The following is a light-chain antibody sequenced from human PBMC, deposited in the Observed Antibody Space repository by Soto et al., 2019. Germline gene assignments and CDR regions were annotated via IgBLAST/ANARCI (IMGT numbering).Light chain of an antibody. V-gene: IGKV3-15*01. CDR3: QHYGGSPAYT. Sequence: EIVMTQSPDTLSVSPGERVTLSCRASQSVSSDLAWYQQKPGQAPRLLIYGASTRATDIAARFSGSGSGTEFTLTISSLQSEDSAVYYCQHYGGSPAYTFGQGTKLEI. J-gene: IGKJ2*01. CDR2: GAS. CDR1: QSVSSD.